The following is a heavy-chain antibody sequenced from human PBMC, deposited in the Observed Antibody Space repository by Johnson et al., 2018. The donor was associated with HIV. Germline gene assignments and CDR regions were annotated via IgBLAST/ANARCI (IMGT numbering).Heavy chain of an antibody. Sequence: QVQLVESGGGVVQPGGSLRLSCAASGFTFSSYGMHWVRQAPGKGLEWVAFIRYDGTNKYYADSVKGRFTISRDNSKNTLYLQMNSLRAEDTAVYYCAKMVHGEPPWAFDIWGQGTMVTVSS. V-gene: IGHV3-30*02. D-gene: IGHD4-17*01. J-gene: IGHJ3*02. CDR1: GFTFSSYG. CDR3: AKMVHGEPPWAFDI. CDR2: IRYDGTNK.